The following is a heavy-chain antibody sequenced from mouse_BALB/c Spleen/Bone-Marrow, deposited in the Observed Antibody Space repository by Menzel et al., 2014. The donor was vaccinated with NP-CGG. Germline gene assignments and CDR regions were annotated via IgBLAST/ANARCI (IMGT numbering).Heavy chain of an antibody. V-gene: IGHV4-1*02. CDR2: IIPDSKTK. Sequence: DVMLVESGGGLVQPGVFLNLSCAASGFDFRTYWMSWVRQAPGKGLEWIGEIIPDSKTKNYAPSLKDKFIISRDNAKNTLYLQMRKVRSEDTALYYCARMGYYGWLAYWGQGPLVTVSA. D-gene: IGHD1-1*01. J-gene: IGHJ3*01. CDR3: ARMGYYGWLAY. CDR1: GFDFRTYW.